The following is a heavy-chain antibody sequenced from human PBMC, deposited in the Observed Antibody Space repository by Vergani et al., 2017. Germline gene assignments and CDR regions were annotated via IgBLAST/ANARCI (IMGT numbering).Heavy chain of an antibody. J-gene: IGHJ4*02. CDR3: ARGRVGATTXFDY. D-gene: IGHD1-26*01. CDR1: GFTFSSYD. Sequence: EVQLVESGGGLVQPGGSLRLSCAASGFTFSSYDMHWVRQATGKGLEWVSGIGTAGDTYYPGSVKGRFTISRENAKNSLYLQMNSLRAGDTAVYYCARGRVGATTXFDYWGQGTLVTVSS. V-gene: IGHV3-13*01. CDR2: IGTAGDT.